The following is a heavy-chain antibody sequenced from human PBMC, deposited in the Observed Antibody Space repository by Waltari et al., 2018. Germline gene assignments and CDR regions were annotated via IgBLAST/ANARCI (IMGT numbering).Heavy chain of an antibody. V-gene: IGHV3-21*01. CDR3: ARVSAAGSIFDY. CDR1: GFTFSSYS. CDR2: ISSSSSYI. D-gene: IGHD6-13*01. Sequence: EVQLVESGGGLVKPGGSLRLSCAASGFTFSSYSMNWVRQAPGKGLEWFSSISSSSSYIYYADSVKGRFTISRDNAKNSLYLQMNSLGAEDTAVYYCARVSAAGSIFDYWGQGTLVTVSS. J-gene: IGHJ4*02.